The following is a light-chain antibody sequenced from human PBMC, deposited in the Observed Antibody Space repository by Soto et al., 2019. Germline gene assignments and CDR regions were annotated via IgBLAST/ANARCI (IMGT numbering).Light chain of an antibody. J-gene: IGKJ4*01. Sequence: EIVMTQSPATLSVSPGERATLSCRASQSVSSDLAWYQQRPGQAPRLLIYGVSTKATGIPARFSGGGSGTDFTLTISSLQSGDFAVYYCQQYNQWPLTFGGGTQVEIK. CDR3: QQYNQWPLT. V-gene: IGKV3-15*01. CDR2: GVS. CDR1: QSVSSD.